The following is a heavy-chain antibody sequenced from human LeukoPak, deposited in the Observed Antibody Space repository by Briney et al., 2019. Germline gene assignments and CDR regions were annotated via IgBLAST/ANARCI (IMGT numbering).Heavy chain of an antibody. V-gene: IGHV3-30*03. D-gene: IGHD2-21*02. J-gene: IGHJ4*02. Sequence: GGSLRLSCAASGFTFSSYGMHWVRQAPGKGLEWVAVISYDGSNKYYADSVKGRFTISRDNSKNTLYLQMNSLRAEDTAVYYCASCLAPGGDCLPDYWGQGTLVTVSS. CDR3: ASCLAPGGDCLPDY. CDR2: ISYDGSNK. CDR1: GFTFSSYG.